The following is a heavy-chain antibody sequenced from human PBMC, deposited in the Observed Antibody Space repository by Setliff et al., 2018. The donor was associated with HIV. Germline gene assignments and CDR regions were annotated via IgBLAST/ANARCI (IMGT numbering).Heavy chain of an antibody. V-gene: IGHV1-18*01. CDR3: ARDRRAYTLHYYYYYMDV. D-gene: IGHD1-20*01. Sequence: GASVKVSCKTSGYRFVTCGISWVRQAPGQGLEWMGWISPYNGNTNYAQKLQGRVTMTTDTSTSTAYVELRSLRSDDTAVYYCARDRRAYTLHYYYYYMDVWGKGTTVTVSS. J-gene: IGHJ6*03. CDR1: GYRFVTCG. CDR2: ISPYNGNT.